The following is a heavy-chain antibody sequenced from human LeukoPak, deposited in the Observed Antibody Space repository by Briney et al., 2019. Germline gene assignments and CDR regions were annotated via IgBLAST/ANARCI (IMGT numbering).Heavy chain of an antibody. CDR1: GGSISSYY. Sequence: SGTLSLTCTVSGGSISSYYWSWIRQPPGKGLEWIGYIYYSGSTNYNPSLKSRVTVSVDTSKNQFSLKLSSVTAADTAVYYCARRVPNWYFDLWGRGTQVTVSS. CDR3: ARRVPNWYFDL. V-gene: IGHV4-59*08. CDR2: IYYSGST. J-gene: IGHJ2*01.